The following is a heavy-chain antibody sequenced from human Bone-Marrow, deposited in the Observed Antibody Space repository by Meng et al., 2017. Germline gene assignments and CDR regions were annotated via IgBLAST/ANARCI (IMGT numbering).Heavy chain of an antibody. V-gene: IGHV3-74*03. CDR3: ARGITMVRGVIFIYYYYGMDV. CDR1: GFTFSSYN. D-gene: IGHD3-10*01. CDR2: INTDASIT. Sequence: GESLKISCAASGFTFSSYNMHWVRQTPGEGLVWVSRINTDASITTYADSVKGRFTISRDDAKNTVYLQMNSLRAEDTAVYYCARGITMVRGVIFIYYYYGMDVWGQGTTVTVSS. J-gene: IGHJ6*02.